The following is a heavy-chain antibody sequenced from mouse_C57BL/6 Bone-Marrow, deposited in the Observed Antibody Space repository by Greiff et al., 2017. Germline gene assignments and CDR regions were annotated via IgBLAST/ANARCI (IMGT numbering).Heavy chain of an antibody. CDR3: ARRDYPIFDY. D-gene: IGHD2-4*01. J-gene: IGHJ2*01. CDR2: ISSGSSTI. CDR1: GFTFSDYG. V-gene: IGHV5-17*01. Sequence: EVMLVESGGGLVKPGGSLKLSCAASGFTFSDYGMHWVRQAPEQGLEWVAYISSGSSTIYYADTVTGRFTISRDNTKNTLSLQMTSLRSEDTAMYYCARRDYPIFDYWGQGTTLTVSS.